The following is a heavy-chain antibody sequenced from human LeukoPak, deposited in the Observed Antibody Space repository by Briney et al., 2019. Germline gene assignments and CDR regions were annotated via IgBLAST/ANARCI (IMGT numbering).Heavy chain of an antibody. CDR1: GYTFTSYD. CDR3: ARPHCSSTESRPPEWFDL. D-gene: IGHD2-2*01. CDR2: MNPNSGNT. Sequence: ASVKVSCKASGYTFTSYDINWVRQATGQGLEWMGWMNPNSGNTGYAQKFQGRVTMTRDTSISTAYMELSSLKSEDTAVYYCARPHCSSTESRPPEWFDLWGEGTRVTVSS. V-gene: IGHV1-8*01. J-gene: IGHJ5*02.